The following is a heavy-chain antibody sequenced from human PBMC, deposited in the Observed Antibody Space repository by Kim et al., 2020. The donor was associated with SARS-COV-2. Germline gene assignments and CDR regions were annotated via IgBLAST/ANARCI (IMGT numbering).Heavy chain of an antibody. V-gene: IGHV3-74*01. CDR1: RFTFNNYW. J-gene: IGHJ6*02. D-gene: IGHD3-16*01. CDR3: ARGCFRDGFDV. CDR2: ISSDGSIT. Sequence: GGSLRLSCAVSRFTFNNYWINWVRHAPGKGLVWVSRISSDGSITNYADSVKGRFTMSRDNAENTLYLQMNGLRAEDTAVYYCARGCFRDGFDVWGQGTTVTVSS.